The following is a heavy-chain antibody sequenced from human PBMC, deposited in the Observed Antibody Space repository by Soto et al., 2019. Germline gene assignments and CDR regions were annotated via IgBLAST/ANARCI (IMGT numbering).Heavy chain of an antibody. CDR1: GFTFSSYG. CDR2: ISYDGSNT. Sequence: QVQLVESGGGVVQPGRSLRLSCVASGFTFSSYGMHWVRQAPGKGLEWVAIISYDGSNTYYADSVKGRFTISRDNSKNTVYLQMNSLRPEATSVYYCAKEGGLSGSYYISSSYYFGYWGQGTLVTV. V-gene: IGHV3-30*18. D-gene: IGHD1-26*01. J-gene: IGHJ4*02. CDR3: AKEGGLSGSYYISSSYYFGY.